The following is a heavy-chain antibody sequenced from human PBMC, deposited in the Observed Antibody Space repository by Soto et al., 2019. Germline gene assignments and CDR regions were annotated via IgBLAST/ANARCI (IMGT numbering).Heavy chain of an antibody. CDR3: GTDWPRNDIVTAYP. Sequence: EVQLVQSGGGLVKPGESLRLSCAASGFAFNYAWINWVRQVPGKGLQWVGRIKSEDDGGTADYAAPLKGRFIISRDDSENMVDLQITSLNTEDTALNYCGTDWPRNDIVTAYPWGQGTLVIVSS. J-gene: IGHJ5*02. V-gene: IGHV3-15*07. D-gene: IGHD1-1*01. CDR2: IKSEDDGGTA. CDR1: GFAFNYAW.